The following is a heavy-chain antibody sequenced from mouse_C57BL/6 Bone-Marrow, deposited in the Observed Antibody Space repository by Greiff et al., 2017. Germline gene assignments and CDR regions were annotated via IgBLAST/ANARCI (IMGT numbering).Heavy chain of an antibody. Sequence: QVQLQQPGAELVKPGASVKLSCTASGYTFTSYWMHWVKQRPGQGLEWIGMIHPNSGSTNYNEKFKSKATLTVDKSSSTAYMQLSSLTSEDSAVYYCARDDGYYVWYFDVWGTGTTVTVSS. J-gene: IGHJ1*03. CDR3: ARDDGYYVWYFDV. D-gene: IGHD2-3*01. V-gene: IGHV1-64*01. CDR2: IHPNSGST. CDR1: GYTFTSYW.